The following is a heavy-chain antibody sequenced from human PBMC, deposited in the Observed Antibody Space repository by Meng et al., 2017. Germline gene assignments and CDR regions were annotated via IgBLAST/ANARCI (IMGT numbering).Heavy chain of an antibody. D-gene: IGHD3-10*02. V-gene: IGHV3-21*01. CDR1: GFTFSSYS. Sequence: GESLKISCAASGFTFSSYSVNWVRQAPGKGLEWVSSISSSSSYIYYADSVKGRFTISRDNAKNSLYLQMNSLRAEDTAVYYCARVVFGELLSFAYWGRG. CDR3: ARVVFGELLSFAY. J-gene: IGHJ4*02. CDR2: ISSSSSYI.